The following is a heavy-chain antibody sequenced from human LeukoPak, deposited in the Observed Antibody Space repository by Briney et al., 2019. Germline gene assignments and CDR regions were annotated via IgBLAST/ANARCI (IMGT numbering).Heavy chain of an antibody. CDR2: IYYSGRT. Sequence: SETLSLTCTVSGGSISSYYWSWIRQPPGKGLEWMGFIYYSGRTYYNPSLKGRATISVDTSKNQFSLSLKSVTAADTAVYYCVRESDWLFDHWGQGTLVSVSS. D-gene: IGHD3-9*01. J-gene: IGHJ4*02. CDR3: VRESDWLFDH. CDR1: GGSISSYY. V-gene: IGHV4-59*01.